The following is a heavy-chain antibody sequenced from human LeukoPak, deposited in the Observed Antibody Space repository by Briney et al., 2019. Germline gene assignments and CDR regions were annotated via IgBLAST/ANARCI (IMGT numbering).Heavy chain of an antibody. CDR2: IIPIFGTA. D-gene: IGHD4-17*01. V-gene: IGHV1-69*05. J-gene: IGHJ4*02. CDR1: GGTFSSYA. Sequence: SVKVSCKASGGTFSSYAISWVRQAPGQGLEWMGGIIPIFGTANYAQKLQGRVTMTTDTSTSTAYMELRSLRSDDTAVYYCARVSTNGDYTTFDYWGQGTLVTVSS. CDR3: ARVSTNGDYTTFDY.